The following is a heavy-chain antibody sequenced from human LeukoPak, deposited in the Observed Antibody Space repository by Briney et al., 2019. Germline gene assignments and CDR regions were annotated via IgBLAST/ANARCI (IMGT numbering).Heavy chain of an antibody. D-gene: IGHD3-22*01. Sequence: PGGSLGLSCAASGFTFSSYWMSWVRQAPGKGLEWVANIKQDGSEKYYVDSVKGRFTISRDNAKNSLYLQMNSLRAEDTAVYYCARVVGRYYDSSVGSSAFDIWGQGTMVTVSS. CDR1: GFTFSSYW. J-gene: IGHJ3*02. V-gene: IGHV3-7*01. CDR2: IKQDGSEK. CDR3: ARVVGRYYDSSVGSSAFDI.